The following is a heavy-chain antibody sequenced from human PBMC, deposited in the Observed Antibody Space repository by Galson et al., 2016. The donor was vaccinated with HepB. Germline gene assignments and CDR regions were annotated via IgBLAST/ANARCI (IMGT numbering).Heavy chain of an antibody. J-gene: IGHJ4*02. Sequence: SVKVSCKASGYAFGNNGISWVRQAPGQGLEWMGWISGFNGNTKYAQRLQGRVTMTTDTSTSTAYMEMGSLTSDDTAMYYCARGSGDDYFDFWGQGTLVTVS. V-gene: IGHV1-18*04. D-gene: IGHD1-26*01. CDR1: GYAFGNNG. CDR2: ISGFNGNT. CDR3: ARGSGDDYFDF.